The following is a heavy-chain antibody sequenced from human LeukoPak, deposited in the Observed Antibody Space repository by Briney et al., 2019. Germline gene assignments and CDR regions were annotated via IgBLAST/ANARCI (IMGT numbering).Heavy chain of an antibody. Sequence: GGSLRLSCAASGFTVSSNYMSWVRQAPGKGLEWVSAISGSGGSTYYADSVKGRFTISRDNSKNTLYLQMNSLRAEDTAVYYCAKDHTYDFWSGYLDYWGQGTLVTVSS. V-gene: IGHV3-23*01. CDR3: AKDHTYDFWSGYLDY. D-gene: IGHD3-3*01. CDR2: ISGSGGST. CDR1: GFTVSSNY. J-gene: IGHJ4*02.